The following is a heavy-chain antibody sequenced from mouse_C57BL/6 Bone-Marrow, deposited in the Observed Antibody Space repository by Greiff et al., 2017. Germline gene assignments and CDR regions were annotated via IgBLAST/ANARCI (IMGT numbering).Heavy chain of an antibody. CDR2: IYPGGGYT. J-gene: IGHJ3*01. CDR3: ARTFYDGYDAGFAY. CDR1: GYTFTNYW. V-gene: IGHV1-63*01. D-gene: IGHD2-2*01. Sequence: VQLQESGAELVRPGTSVKMSCKASGYTFTNYWIGWAKQRPGHGLEWIGDIYPGGGYTNYNEKFKGKATLTADKSSSTAYMQFSSLTSEDSAICDCARTFYDGYDAGFAYWGQGTLVTVSA.